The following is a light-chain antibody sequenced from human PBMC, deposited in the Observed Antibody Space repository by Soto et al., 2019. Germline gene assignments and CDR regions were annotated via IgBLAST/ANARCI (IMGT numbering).Light chain of an antibody. CDR1: SSDVGGYNY. V-gene: IGLV2-14*01. Sequence: HSALTQPASVSGSPGQSITIACTGTSSDVGGYNYVSWYQQHPGKAPKLMIYDVSNRPSGVSNRFSGSNSGNTASLTISGLQAEDEADYYCSSYTSSSTLVFGGGTKLTVL. CDR3: SSYTSSSTLV. CDR2: DVS. J-gene: IGLJ2*01.